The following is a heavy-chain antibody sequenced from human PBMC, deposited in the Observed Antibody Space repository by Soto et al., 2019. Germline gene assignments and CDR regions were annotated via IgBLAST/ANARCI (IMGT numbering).Heavy chain of an antibody. Sequence: PVGSLRLSCAASGFTFSSYSMNWVRQAPGKGLEWVSSIGSSSSYIYYADSVKGRFTISRDNAKNSLYLQMNSLRAEDTAVYYCARAWRGFSSLRGDYYYYMDVWGKGTTVTVSS. CDR3: ARAWRGFSSLRGDYYYYMDV. CDR1: GFTFSSYS. CDR2: IGSSSSYI. J-gene: IGHJ6*03. D-gene: IGHD3-10*01. V-gene: IGHV3-21*01.